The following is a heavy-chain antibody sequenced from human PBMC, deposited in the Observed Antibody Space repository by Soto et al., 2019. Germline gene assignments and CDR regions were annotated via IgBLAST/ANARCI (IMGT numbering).Heavy chain of an antibody. CDR2: IYYSGNT. J-gene: IGHJ4*02. V-gene: IGHV4-31*03. Sequence: QVQLQESGPGLVKPSQNLSLTCTVSGGSISSGAYYWSWIRQHPGKGLEWIGYIYYSGNTYYNPSLKSRVTISVDTSKNQFSLKLSSVTAADTAVYYCARVGLRLGDYFDYWGQGTLVSVSS. CDR1: GGSISSGAYY. CDR3: ARVGLRLGDYFDY. D-gene: IGHD3-16*01.